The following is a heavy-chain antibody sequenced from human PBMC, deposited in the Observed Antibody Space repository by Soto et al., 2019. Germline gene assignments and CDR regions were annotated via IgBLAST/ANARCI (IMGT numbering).Heavy chain of an antibody. J-gene: IGHJ6*02. CDR3: ARVYYYGMDV. V-gene: IGHV3-11*01. CDR2: ISSSGRKI. CDR1: GFTFSDYY. Sequence: PGGSLRLSCAASGFTFSDYYMSWIRQAPGKGLEWVSYISSSGRKIYYADSVKGRFTTSRDNAKNSLYLQMNSLRAEDTAVYYCARVYYYGMDVWGQGTKVTVSS.